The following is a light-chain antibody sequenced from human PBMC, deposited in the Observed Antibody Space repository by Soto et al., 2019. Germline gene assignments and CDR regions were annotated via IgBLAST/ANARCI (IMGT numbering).Light chain of an antibody. V-gene: IGLV2-14*01. Sequence: QSVLTQPAYVSGSPGQSITISCTGTSTDVGGYNYVSWYQQHPDKAPKLMIYEVSNRPPGVSNRFSGSKSGNTASLTIPGLQAEDEADYYCSSYTSSSSVAFGGGTKVTVL. CDR3: SSYTSSSSVA. CDR1: STDVGGYNY. CDR2: EVS. J-gene: IGLJ2*01.